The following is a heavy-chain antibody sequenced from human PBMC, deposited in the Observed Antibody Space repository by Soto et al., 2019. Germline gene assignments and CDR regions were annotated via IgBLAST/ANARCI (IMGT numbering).Heavy chain of an antibody. Sequence: SETLSLTCTVSGGSISSSSYYWGWIRQPPGKGLEWIGYIYYSGSTYYNPSLKSRVTISVDTSKNQFSLKLSSVTAADTAVYYCARGRQNRLLRYFDWWGQGTLVTVSS. J-gene: IGHJ4*02. CDR1: GGSISSSSYY. CDR3: ARGRQNRLLRYFDW. D-gene: IGHD3-9*01. CDR2: IYYSGST. V-gene: IGHV4-31*03.